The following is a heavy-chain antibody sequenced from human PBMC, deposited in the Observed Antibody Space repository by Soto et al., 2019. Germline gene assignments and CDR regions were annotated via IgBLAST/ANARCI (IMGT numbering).Heavy chain of an antibody. CDR1: GYTFTNYA. D-gene: IGHD6-13*01. V-gene: IGHV1-18*01. CDR2: VNXYNGNP. Sequence: QVQLVQSGVEVKKPGASVKVSCKASGYTFTNYAISWVRQAPGRGLEWMGWVNXYNGNPNYAQIFQGRITMTTDTXXXXXXXXXXXXXXXXXXXXXXXXXXXXSTSWQRFDSWGQGTLVTVSS. J-gene: IGHJ4*02. CDR3: XXXXXXSTSWQRFDS.